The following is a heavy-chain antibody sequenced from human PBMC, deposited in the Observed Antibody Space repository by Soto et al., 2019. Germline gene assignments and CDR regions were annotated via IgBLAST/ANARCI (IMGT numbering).Heavy chain of an antibody. D-gene: IGHD2-21*02. CDR2: INHSGST. CDR3: ARVNCGGDCYAFDI. V-gene: IGHV4-34*01. J-gene: IGHJ3*02. CDR1: GGSFSGYY. Sequence: SETLSLTCAVYGGSFSGYYWSWIRQPPGKGLEWIGEINHSGSTNYNPSLKGRVTISVDTSKNQFSLKLSSVTAADTAVYYCARVNCGGDCYAFDIWGQGTMVTVSS.